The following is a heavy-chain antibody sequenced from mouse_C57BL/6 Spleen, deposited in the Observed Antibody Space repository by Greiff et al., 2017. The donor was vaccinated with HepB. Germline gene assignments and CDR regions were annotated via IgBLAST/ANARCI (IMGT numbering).Heavy chain of an antibody. Sequence: QVQLQQPGAELVRPGASVTLSCKASGYTFTDYEMHWVKQTPVHGLEWIGAIDPETGGTAYNQKFKGKAILTADKSSSTAYMELRSLTSEDSAVYYCTRYAITTVVATDYWGQGTSVTVSS. D-gene: IGHD1-1*01. V-gene: IGHV1-15*01. CDR3: TRYAITTVVATDY. J-gene: IGHJ4*01. CDR2: IDPETGGT. CDR1: GYTFTDYE.